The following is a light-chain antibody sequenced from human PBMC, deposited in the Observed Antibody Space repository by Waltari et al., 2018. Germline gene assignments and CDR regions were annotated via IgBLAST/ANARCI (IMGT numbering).Light chain of an antibody. CDR3: QVWDSGSAHQV. J-gene: IGLJ3*02. V-gene: IGLV3-21*04. CDR1: NIGIKS. CDR2: YDT. Sequence: SYVLTQPPSVSVATGETARITCGGKNIGIKSVRWFQQKPGQAPVLVIYYDTDRPSGVPERFSGSNSGNTATLTISRVEAGDEADYYCQVWDSGSAHQVFGGGTKVTVL.